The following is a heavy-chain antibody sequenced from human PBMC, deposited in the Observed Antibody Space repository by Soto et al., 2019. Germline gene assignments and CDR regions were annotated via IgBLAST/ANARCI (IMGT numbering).Heavy chain of an antibody. Sequence: WWSLRLSCSASVFTVSSNYMSWFRQAPGKGLEWVSVIYSGGSTYYADSVRGRFTISRDNSKNTLYLQMKSLRAEDTAVYYCARDPPATRHGMDVWGQGTTVTVSS. V-gene: IGHV3-53*01. CDR3: ARDPPATRHGMDV. J-gene: IGHJ6*02. CDR2: IYSGGST. CDR1: VFTVSSNY.